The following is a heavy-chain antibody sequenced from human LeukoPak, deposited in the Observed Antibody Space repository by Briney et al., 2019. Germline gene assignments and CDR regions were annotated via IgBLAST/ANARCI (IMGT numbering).Heavy chain of an antibody. CDR2: IYYSGST. D-gene: IGHD3-22*01. CDR1: GGSISSYY. Sequence: PSETLSLTCTVSGGSISSYYWSWIRQPPGKGLEWIGNIYYSGSTNYNPSLKSRVTISVDTSKDQFSLKLSSVTAADTAVYYCTRGSIAYYYMDVWGKGTTVTISS. CDR3: TRGSIAYYYMDV. V-gene: IGHV4-59*01. J-gene: IGHJ6*03.